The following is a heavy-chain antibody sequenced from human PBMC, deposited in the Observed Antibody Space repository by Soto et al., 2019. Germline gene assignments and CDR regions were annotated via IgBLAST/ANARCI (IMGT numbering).Heavy chain of an antibody. CDR3: ARTPLYYYASGSYHDY. V-gene: IGHV2-70*01. Sequence: SGPTLVNPTQTLTLTCTFSGFSLSTRGMCVSWIRQPPGKALEWLASIGWDDDKNYTTSLKTRLTISKDSSKNQVVLTMTNMDPVDTGTYYCARTPLYYYASGSYHDYWGQGTLVTVSS. CDR2: IGWDDDK. CDR1: GFSLSTRGMC. J-gene: IGHJ4*02. D-gene: IGHD3-10*01.